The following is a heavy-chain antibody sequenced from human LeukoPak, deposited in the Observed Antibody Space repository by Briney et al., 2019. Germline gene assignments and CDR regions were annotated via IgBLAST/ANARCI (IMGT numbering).Heavy chain of an antibody. D-gene: IGHD6-19*01. Sequence: GGSPRLSCAASGFTFSDYYMSWIRQAPGKGLEWVSYISSSGSTMYYADSVKGRFTISRDNAKNSLYLQMNSLRAEDTAVYYCARDRPYSSGWYYFDYWGQGTLVTVSS. J-gene: IGHJ4*02. CDR1: GFTFSDYY. CDR3: ARDRPYSSGWYYFDY. CDR2: ISSSGSTM. V-gene: IGHV3-11*01.